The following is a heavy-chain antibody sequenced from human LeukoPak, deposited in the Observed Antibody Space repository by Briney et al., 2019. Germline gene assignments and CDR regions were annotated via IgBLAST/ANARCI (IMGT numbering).Heavy chain of an antibody. CDR1: GYTFTGYY. CDR2: MNPNSGNT. CDR3: ARHFQNDYIDS. Sequence: ASVKVSCKASGYTFTGYYMHWVGQATGQGLEWMGWMNPNSGNTGYAQKFQGRVTMTRNTSISTAYMELSSLTSEDTAVYDCARHFQNDYIDSTGHGTLVTASS. J-gene: IGHJ5*01. D-gene: IGHD4/OR15-4a*01. V-gene: IGHV1-8*02.